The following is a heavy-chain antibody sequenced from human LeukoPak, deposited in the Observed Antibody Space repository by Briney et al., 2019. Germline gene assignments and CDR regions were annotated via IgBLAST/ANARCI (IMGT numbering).Heavy chain of an antibody. CDR1: GGSISSGGYY. D-gene: IGHD3-16*01. CDR2: IYHSGST. Sequence: PSETLSLTCTVSGGSISSGGYYWSWIRQPPGKGLEWIGYIYHSGSTNYNPSLKSRVTISVDTSKNQFSLKLSSVTAADTAVYYCARNGYDYVWDYWGQGTLVTVSS. V-gene: IGHV4-61*08. CDR3: ARNGYDYVWDY. J-gene: IGHJ4*02.